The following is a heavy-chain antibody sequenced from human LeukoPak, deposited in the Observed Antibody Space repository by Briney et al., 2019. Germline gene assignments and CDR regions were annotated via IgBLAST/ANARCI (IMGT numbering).Heavy chain of an antibody. CDR2: IIPIFGTA. D-gene: IGHD6-13*01. Sequence: ASVKVSCKASGGTFSSYAISWVRQAPGQGLEWMGGIIPIFGTANYAQKFQGRVTITADESTSTAYMELSSLRSEDTAVYYCARAYSSRAQYYYYMDVWGKGTTVTVSS. CDR3: ARAYSSRAQYYYYMDV. V-gene: IGHV1-69*13. J-gene: IGHJ6*03. CDR1: GGTFSSYA.